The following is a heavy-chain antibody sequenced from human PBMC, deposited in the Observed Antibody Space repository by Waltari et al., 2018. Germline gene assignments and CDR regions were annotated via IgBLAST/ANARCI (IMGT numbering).Heavy chain of an antibody. V-gene: IGHV1-69*01. J-gene: IGHJ6*02. CDR2: VVPIFGKG. CDR1: GGTFSSYA. D-gene: IGHD2-15*01. CDR3: AVDCRDGSGAAYYGMDV. Sequence: QVQLVQSGAEVKKPGSSVTVSCKASGGTFSSYAISWVRQAPGQGPEWMGGVVPIFGKGNNATKVRGRVKIAGAQSKSKAYMELSRLMSEDTAVYYCAVDCRDGSGAAYYGMDVWGQGTTVIVSS.